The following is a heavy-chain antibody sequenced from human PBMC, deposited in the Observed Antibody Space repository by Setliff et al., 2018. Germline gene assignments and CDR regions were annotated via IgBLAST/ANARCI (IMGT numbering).Heavy chain of an antibody. CDR1: GGTFSDYY. D-gene: IGHD6-6*01. J-gene: IGHJ4*02. V-gene: IGHV4-34*01. CDR2: INHRGST. CDR3: ARGRNVAARLLDS. Sequence: SETLSLTCAAYGGTFSDYYWTWIRQPPGKGLEWVGEINHRGSTNYNPSLKSRVTISVDTSKDHFSLKLISMTAADTAVYYCARGRNVAARLLDSWGQGTLVTVSS.